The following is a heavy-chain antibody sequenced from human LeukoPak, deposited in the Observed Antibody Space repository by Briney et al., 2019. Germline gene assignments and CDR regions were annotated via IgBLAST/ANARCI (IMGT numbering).Heavy chain of an antibody. CDR2: ISAYNGNT. Sequence: ASVKVSCKASGYIFTNYGISWVRQAPGQGLEWMGWISAYNGNTNYAQKFQGRVTITADESTSTAYMELSSLRSEDTAVYYCARAGYYDSSGYSVYYFDYWGQGTLVTVSS. CDR3: ARAGYYDSSGYSVYYFDY. D-gene: IGHD3-22*01. CDR1: GYIFTNYG. J-gene: IGHJ4*02. V-gene: IGHV1-18*01.